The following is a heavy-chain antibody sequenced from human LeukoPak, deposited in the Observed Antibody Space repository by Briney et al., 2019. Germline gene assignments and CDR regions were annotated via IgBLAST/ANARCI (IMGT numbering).Heavy chain of an antibody. CDR1: GFTFSNCG. D-gene: IGHD2-15*01. CDR3: ARYPSGRYCSGGICSYFDY. CDR2: IRYDGSNQ. Sequence: GRSLRLSRAASGFTFSNCGMHWVRQAPGKGLEWVSFIRYDGSNQYYADSVMGRFTVSRDNSQNTLYLQMNSLRVEDTAVYYCARYPSGRYCSGGICSYFDYWGQGTLVTVSS. J-gene: IGHJ4*02. V-gene: IGHV3-30*02.